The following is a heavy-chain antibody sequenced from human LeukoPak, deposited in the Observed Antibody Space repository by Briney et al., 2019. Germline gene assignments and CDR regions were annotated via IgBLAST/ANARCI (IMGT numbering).Heavy chain of an antibody. CDR1: GGSISSTSYY. V-gene: IGHV4-39*01. CDR3: ARPYGGNSNFDY. CDR2: IYYSGNT. D-gene: IGHD4-23*01. J-gene: IGHJ4*02. Sequence: SETLSLTCTVSGGSISSTSYYWGWIRQPPGKGLEWIGSIYYSGNTYYNPSLKSRVTMSVDTSKNQFSLKLSSVTAADTAVYYCARPYGGNSNFDYWGQGALATVSS.